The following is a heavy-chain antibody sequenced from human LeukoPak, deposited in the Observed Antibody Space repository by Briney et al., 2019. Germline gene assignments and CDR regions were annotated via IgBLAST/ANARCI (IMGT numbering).Heavy chain of an antibody. CDR2: TYYRSKWYN. CDR3: AKGLAVAGTHFFYFYYYMDV. J-gene: IGHJ6*03. V-gene: IGHV6-1*01. Sequence: SQTLSLTYAISGDSVSSNSAAWNWIRQSPSRGLEWLGRTYYRSKWYNEYAVSVKSRITINPDTSKNQFSLQLNSVTPEDTAVYYCAKGLAVAGTHFFYFYYYMDVWGKGTTVTVSS. CDR1: GDSVSSNSAA. D-gene: IGHD6-19*01.